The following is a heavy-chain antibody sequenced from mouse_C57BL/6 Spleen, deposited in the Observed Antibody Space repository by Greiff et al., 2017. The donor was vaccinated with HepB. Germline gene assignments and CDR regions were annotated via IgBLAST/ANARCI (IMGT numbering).Heavy chain of an antibody. V-gene: IGHV5-17*01. J-gene: IGHJ2*01. CDR1: GFTFSDYG. CDR2: ISSGSSTI. CDR3: ARPGGFLYYFDY. D-gene: IGHD1-1*02. Sequence: DVHLVESGGGLVKPGGSLKLSCAASGFTFSDYGMHWVRQAPEKGLEWVAYISSGSSTIYYADTVKGRFTISRDNAKNTLFLQMTSLRSEDTAMYYCARPGGFLYYFDYWGQGTTLTVSS.